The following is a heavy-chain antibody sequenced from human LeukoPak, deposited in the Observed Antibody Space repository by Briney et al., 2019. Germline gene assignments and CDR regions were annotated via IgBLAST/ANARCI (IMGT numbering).Heavy chain of an antibody. V-gene: IGHV3-30-3*01. CDR2: ISYDGSNK. Sequence: PGRSLRLSCAASGFTFSSYAMHWVRQAPGKGLEWVAVISYDGSNKYYADSVKGRFTISRDNSKNTLYLQMNSLRAEDTAVYYCARADSSGLFWFDPWGQGTLVTVSS. CDR3: ARADSSGLFWFDP. D-gene: IGHD6-19*01. J-gene: IGHJ5*02. CDR1: GFTFSSYA.